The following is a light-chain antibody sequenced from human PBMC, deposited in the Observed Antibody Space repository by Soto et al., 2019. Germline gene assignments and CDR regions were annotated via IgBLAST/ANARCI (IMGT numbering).Light chain of an antibody. CDR3: SSYAGSNLYV. J-gene: IGLJ1*01. CDR2: EVS. V-gene: IGLV2-8*01. Sequence: QSVLAQPPSASGSPGQSVTISCTGTSSDVGGYNYVSWYQQHPGKAPKLMIYEVSKRPSGVPDRFSGSKSGNTASLTVSGLQAEDEADYYCSSYAGSNLYVFGTVTKLPVL. CDR1: SSDVGGYNY.